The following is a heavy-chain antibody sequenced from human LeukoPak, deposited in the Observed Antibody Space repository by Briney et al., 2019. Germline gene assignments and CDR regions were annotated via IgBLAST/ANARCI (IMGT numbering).Heavy chain of an antibody. CDR1: GFTLSTNA. J-gene: IGHJ4*02. V-gene: IGHV3-7*01. Sequence: GGSLRLSCLTSGFTLSTNAMSWVRQAPGKGPEWVANINLDGSQKYYVDSVKGRFTISRDNAENSLYLQMNSLRAEDTALYYCARKRPNYFDYWGQGTLVTVSS. CDR2: INLDGSQK. CDR3: ARKRPNYFDY.